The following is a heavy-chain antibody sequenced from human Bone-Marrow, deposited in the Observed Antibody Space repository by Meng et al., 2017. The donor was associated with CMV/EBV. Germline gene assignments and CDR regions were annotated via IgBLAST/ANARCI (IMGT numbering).Heavy chain of an antibody. CDR3: ARMVETNTTMADSTYAFDL. Sequence: SVKVSCKASGGTFSSYAMSWVRQAPGQGLEWMGGIIPIFGTANYAQQFQGRVTITTDESTSTAYMELSSLSSADTAVSYCARMVETNTTMADSTYAFDLWGQGTTVTVSS. CDR1: GGTFSSYA. V-gene: IGHV1-69*05. CDR2: IIPIFGTA. D-gene: IGHD5-18*01. J-gene: IGHJ3*01.